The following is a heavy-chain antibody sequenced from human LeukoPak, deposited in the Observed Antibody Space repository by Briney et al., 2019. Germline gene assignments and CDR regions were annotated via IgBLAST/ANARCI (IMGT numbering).Heavy chain of an antibody. V-gene: IGHV3-30*04. CDR2: ISYDGSNK. Sequence: GGSLRLSCAASGFTFSSYAMHWVRQAPGKGLEWVAVISYDGSNKYYADSVKGRFTISRDNAKNSLYLQMNSLRAEDTALYYCTKDFGTGLGHYSVVDYWGKGTTVTVSS. CDR1: GFTFSSYA. J-gene: IGHJ6*04. CDR3: TKDFGTGLGHYSVVDY. D-gene: IGHD3-9*01.